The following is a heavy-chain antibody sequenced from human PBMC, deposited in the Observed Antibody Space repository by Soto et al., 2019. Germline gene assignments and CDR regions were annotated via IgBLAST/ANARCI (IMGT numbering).Heavy chain of an antibody. J-gene: IGHJ6*02. D-gene: IGHD2-8*02. CDR3: ATYWSPIDVEGRVPVAYYDYGMDV. CDR1: GYTFTNYG. Sequence: QVQLVQSGAEVKKPGASVKVSCKASGYTFTNYGISWVRQAPGQGLEWMGWISAYNGDTNYAQILQGRVTMTTDTSTSTAYMELRSLRSDDTAVYYCATYWSPIDVEGRVPVAYYDYGMDVWGQGTTVTVSS. V-gene: IGHV1-18*01. CDR2: ISAYNGDT.